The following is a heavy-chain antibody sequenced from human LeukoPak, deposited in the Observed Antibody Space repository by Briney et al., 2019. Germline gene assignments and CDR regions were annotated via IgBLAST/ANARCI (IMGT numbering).Heavy chain of an antibody. CDR2: INPSGSST. Sequence: ASVKVSCKASGYTFTSYYMHWVRQAPGQGLEWMGLINPSGSSTSYAQTLQGRLSLTRDMSTRTDYMELSSLRSEDTAVSYCARGGFTMTPHAAFDIWGQGTMVTVSS. V-gene: IGHV1-46*01. CDR3: ARGGFTMTPHAAFDI. D-gene: IGHD3-22*01. CDR1: GYTFTSYY. J-gene: IGHJ3*02.